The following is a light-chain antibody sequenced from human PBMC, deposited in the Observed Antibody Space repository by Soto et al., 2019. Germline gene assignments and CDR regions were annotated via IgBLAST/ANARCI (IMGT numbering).Light chain of an antibody. Sequence: VLTQPASVSGSPGQSITISCTGTSSDIGDYDYVSWYQHLPGKAPKLLIFDVTHRPSGVSDRFSGSKSGNTASLTISGVRPEDEADYYCCSYTDIALDVVFGGGTKLTVL. CDR3: CSYTDIALDVV. J-gene: IGLJ2*01. CDR2: DVT. CDR1: SSDIGDYDY. V-gene: IGLV2-14*01.